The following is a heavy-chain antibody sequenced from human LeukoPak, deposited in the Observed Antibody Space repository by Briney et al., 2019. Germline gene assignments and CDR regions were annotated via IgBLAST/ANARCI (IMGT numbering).Heavy chain of an antibody. CDR1: GGSFSGYY. V-gene: IGHV4-59*01. CDR2: IYYSGST. D-gene: IGHD3-10*01. Sequence: SETLSLTCAVYGGSFSGYYWSWIRQPPRKGLEWVGHIYYSGSTKYNPSLQSPVTISLATSKNQFSLRRSSVTAADTAVYYCARDWGVSSRPGYMDVWGKGTTVTVSS. J-gene: IGHJ6*03. CDR3: ARDWGVSSRPGYMDV.